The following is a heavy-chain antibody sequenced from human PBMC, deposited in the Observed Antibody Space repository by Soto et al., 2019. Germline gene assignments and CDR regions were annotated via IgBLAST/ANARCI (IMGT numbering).Heavy chain of an antibody. CDR2: ISYDGSNK. V-gene: IGHV3-30*18. J-gene: IGHJ6*02. CDR3: AKDHKSHGMDV. Sequence: GGSLRLSCVASGFTFSSYGMHWVRQAPGKGLEWVAVISYDGSNKYYADSVKGRFTISRDNSKNTLYLQMNSLRAEDTAVYYCAKDHKSHGMDVWGQGTTVTVSS. CDR1: GFTFSSYG.